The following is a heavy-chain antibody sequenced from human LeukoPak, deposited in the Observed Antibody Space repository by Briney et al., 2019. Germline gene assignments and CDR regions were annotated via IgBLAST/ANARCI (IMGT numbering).Heavy chain of an antibody. V-gene: IGHV3-30*04. Sequence: GGSLRLSCTASGFTFSSYSMHWVRQAPGKGLEWVAVIGSDAITKYYADLVKGRFTISRDNSKNSLYLQMNSLRAEDTAVYFCAKGPSSGNYLSHYYYYMDVWGKGTTVTVSS. CDR1: GFTFSSYS. J-gene: IGHJ6*03. D-gene: IGHD3-10*01. CDR3: AKGPSSGNYLSHYYYYMDV. CDR2: IGSDAITK.